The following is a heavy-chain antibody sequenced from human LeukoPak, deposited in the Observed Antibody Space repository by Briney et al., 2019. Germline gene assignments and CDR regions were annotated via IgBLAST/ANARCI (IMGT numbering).Heavy chain of an antibody. Sequence: ASVKVSCKASGYTFSDFGITWVRQAPGQGLEWMGIINPSGGSTSYAQKFQGRVTMTRDTSTSTVYMELSSLRSEDTAVYYCAGSPTVVAAFDIWGQGTMVTVSS. CDR1: GYTFSDFG. J-gene: IGHJ3*02. V-gene: IGHV1-46*01. D-gene: IGHD4-23*01. CDR2: INPSGGST. CDR3: AGSPTVVAAFDI.